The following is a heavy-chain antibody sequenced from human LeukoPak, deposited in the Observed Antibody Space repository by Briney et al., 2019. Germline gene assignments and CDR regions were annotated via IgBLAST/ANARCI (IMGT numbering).Heavy chain of an antibody. J-gene: IGHJ4*02. CDR2: IYYSGST. CDR3: ARVVKRTKYDY. D-gene: IGHD2-15*01. Sequence: SETLSLTCTVSGGSISSYYWSWIRQPPEKGLEWIGYIYYSGSTNYNPSLKSRVTLSVDTSKNQFSLRLSSVTTADTAVNYCARVVKRTKYDYWGQGTLVTVSS. CDR1: GGSISSYY. V-gene: IGHV4-59*08.